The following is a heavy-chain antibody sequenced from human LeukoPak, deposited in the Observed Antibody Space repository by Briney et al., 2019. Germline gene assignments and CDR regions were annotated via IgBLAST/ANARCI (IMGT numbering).Heavy chain of an antibody. CDR1: GFNFDEYG. CDR2: IRYDGSDK. Sequence: GGSLRLSCAASGFNFDEYGMHWVRQAPGKGLEWVTFIRYDGSDKYYANSVKGRFSISRDNSKKQLYLQMNSLKSEDTAVYHCANLDDYWGQGTLVTVSS. CDR3: ANLDDY. D-gene: IGHD1-1*01. V-gene: IGHV3-30*02. J-gene: IGHJ4*02.